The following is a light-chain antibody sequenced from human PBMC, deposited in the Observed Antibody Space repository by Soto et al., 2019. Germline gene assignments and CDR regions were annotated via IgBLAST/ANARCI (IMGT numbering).Light chain of an antibody. J-gene: IGLJ2*01. CDR3: LLFYGDGVV. V-gene: IGLV7-43*01. CDR2: STT. CDR1: TGAVTSGYY. Sequence: QTVVTQEPSLTVSPGGTVTLTCASSTGAVTSGYYPNWFQQKPGQPPRALIYSTTYKHSWTPARFSGSLLGGKAALTLSGVQPEDEDDYYCLLFYGDGVVVGGGTKLTVL.